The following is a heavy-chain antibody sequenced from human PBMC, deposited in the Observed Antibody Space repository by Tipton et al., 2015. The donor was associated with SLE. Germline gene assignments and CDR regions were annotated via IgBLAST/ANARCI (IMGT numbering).Heavy chain of an antibody. Sequence: SLRLSCEASGFTFSSYWMHWVRQGPGKGLVWVSGINREGSDTRYGDSAKGRSTTSRDNAKNTLYLQMHSLRVDDTAVYYCGRGGPPNAIDIWGRGTTVSVSS. V-gene: IGHV3-74*01. CDR1: GFTFSSYW. J-gene: IGHJ3*02. CDR3: GRGGPPNAIDI. CDR2: INREGSDT.